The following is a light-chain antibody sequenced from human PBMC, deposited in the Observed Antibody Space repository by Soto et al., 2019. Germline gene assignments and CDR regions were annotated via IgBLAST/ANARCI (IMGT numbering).Light chain of an antibody. V-gene: IGKV1-39*01. Sequence: DIQMTQSPSSLSASVEDRVIITCRASQSISNHLNWYQQKPGKAPKLLIFAASSLQSGVPSRFSGSRSGPDFTLTISSLQPEDFATYYCQQFYTFPITFGQGTRLEIK. CDR1: QSISNH. CDR2: AAS. CDR3: QQFYTFPIT. J-gene: IGKJ5*01.